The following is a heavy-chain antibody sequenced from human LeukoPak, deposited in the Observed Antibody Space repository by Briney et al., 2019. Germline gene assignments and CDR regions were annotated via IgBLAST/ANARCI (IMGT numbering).Heavy chain of an antibody. Sequence: GGSLRLSCAASGFTFTSYAMSWVRQAPGQGLEWISAISGSGGSTYYAESVKGRFTISTDNSTSTLYLQMNSLRAEDTAVYYCAKVDSGSYGGYWGQGTLVTVSS. D-gene: IGHD1-26*01. J-gene: IGHJ4*02. CDR2: ISGSGGST. CDR3: AKVDSGSYGGY. CDR1: GFTFTSYA. V-gene: IGHV3-23*01.